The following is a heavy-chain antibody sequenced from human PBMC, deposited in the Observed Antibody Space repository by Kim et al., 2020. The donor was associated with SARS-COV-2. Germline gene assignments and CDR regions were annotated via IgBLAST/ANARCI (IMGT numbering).Heavy chain of an antibody. D-gene: IGHD3-10*01. Sequence: SETLSLTCTVSGGSISSGGYYWSWIRQHPGKGLEWIGYIYYSGSTYYNPSLKSRVTISVDTSKNQFSLKLSSVTAADTAVYYCARGHSYYYGSGPFGDWFDPWGQGTLVTVSS. CDR3: ARGHSYYYGSGPFGDWFDP. J-gene: IGHJ5*02. CDR2: IYYSGST. CDR1: GGSISSGGYY. V-gene: IGHV4-31*03.